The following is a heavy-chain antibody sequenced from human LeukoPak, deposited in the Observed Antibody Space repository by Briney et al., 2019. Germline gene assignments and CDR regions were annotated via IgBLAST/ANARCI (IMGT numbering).Heavy chain of an antibody. Sequence: ASVKVSCKASGYTFTGYYMHWVRQAPGQGLEWMGWINPNSGGTNYAQKFQGRVTMTRDTSISTAYMELSRLRSDDTAVYYCASAYCSSTSCSTWFDPWSQGTLVTVSS. CDR2: INPNSGGT. CDR1: GYTFTGYY. J-gene: IGHJ5*02. D-gene: IGHD2-2*01. CDR3: ASAYCSSTSCSTWFDP. V-gene: IGHV1-2*02.